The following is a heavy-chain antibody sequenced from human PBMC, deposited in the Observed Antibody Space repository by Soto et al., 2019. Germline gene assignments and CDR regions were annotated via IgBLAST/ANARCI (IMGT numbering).Heavy chain of an antibody. CDR1: GYTXTDYF. Sequence: SXKVSFKASGYTXTDYFIDWVRQAPGQGFEWMGWINPKSRGTTYAQKFQGRVTITRDTSNTTAYMELMGLRSDDTAIYYCARVTLRAGNWFDPWGQGTLVTVSS. CDR2: INPKSRGT. J-gene: IGHJ5*02. CDR3: ARVTLRAGNWFDP. V-gene: IGHV1-2*02.